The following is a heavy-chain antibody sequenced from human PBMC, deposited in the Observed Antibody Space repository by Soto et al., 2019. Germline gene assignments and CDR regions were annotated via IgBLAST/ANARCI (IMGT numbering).Heavy chain of an antibody. V-gene: IGHV4-59*01. J-gene: IGHJ6*02. D-gene: IGHD3-9*01. CDR2: IYYSGST. CDR1: GGSISSYY. CDR3: ARDAGNYDILTGRYYYYYYGMDV. Sequence: SETLSLTCTVSGGSISSYYWSWIRQPPGKGLEWIGYIYYSGSTNYNPSLKSRVTISVDTSKNQFSLKLSSVTAADTAVYYCARDAGNYDILTGRYYYYYYGMDVWGQGTTVTVSS.